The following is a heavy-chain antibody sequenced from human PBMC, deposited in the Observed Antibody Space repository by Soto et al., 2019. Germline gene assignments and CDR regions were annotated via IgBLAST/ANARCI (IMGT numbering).Heavy chain of an antibody. J-gene: IGHJ3*02. CDR3: AIEGSGYCAFDI. CDR1: GYTFTGYY. CDR2: INPNRGAT. V-gene: IGHV1-2*02. D-gene: IGHD3-3*01. Sequence: QVQLVQSGAEAKKPGASVKVSCQASGYTFTGYYMHWVRQAPGQGLEWMGWINPNRGATKFAQKFQGRVTMTRDTSSSTVYMELSRLRSDDTAVYYCAIEGSGYCAFDIWGQVPLVSVSA.